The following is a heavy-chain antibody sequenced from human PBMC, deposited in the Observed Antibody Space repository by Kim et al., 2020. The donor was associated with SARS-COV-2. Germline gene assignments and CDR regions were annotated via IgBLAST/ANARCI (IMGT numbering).Heavy chain of an antibody. Sequence: GGSLRLSCAASGFTFSSYWMHWVRQAPGRGLVWVSRINSDGSSTSYADSVKGRFTISRDNAKNTLYLQMNSLRVEDTAVYYCARDVHYYASGSYHDAFDIWGQETMVTVSS. J-gene: IGHJ3*02. CDR2: INSDGSST. CDR1: GFTFSSYW. D-gene: IGHD3-10*01. CDR3: ARDVHYYASGSYHDAFDI. V-gene: IGHV3-74*01.